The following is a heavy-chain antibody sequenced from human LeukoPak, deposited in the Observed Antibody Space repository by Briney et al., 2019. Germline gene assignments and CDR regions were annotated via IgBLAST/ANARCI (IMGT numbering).Heavy chain of an antibody. J-gene: IGHJ4*02. Sequence: SVKVSCKASGGTFSSYAISWVRQAPGQGLEWMGGIIPIFGTANYAQKFQGRVTITADQSTSTAYMELSSLRSEDTDVYYCARDYGDYYFDYWGQGTLVTVSS. CDR3: ARDYGDYYFDY. D-gene: IGHD4-17*01. CDR2: IIPIFGTA. CDR1: GGTFSSYA. V-gene: IGHV1-69*13.